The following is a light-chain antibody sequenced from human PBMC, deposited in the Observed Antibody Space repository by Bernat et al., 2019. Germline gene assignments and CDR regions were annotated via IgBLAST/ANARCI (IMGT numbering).Light chain of an antibody. V-gene: IGKV1-39*01. CDR3: NRSYGTPRQFT. J-gene: IGKJ3*01. Sequence: DIQMTQSPSSLSASVGDRVTITCRTSQTISYYLNWYQQKPGKAPTLLIYGASTLQSGVPSGFSGSGSGTAFTLTISSLQPEDFATYYCNRSYGTPRQFTFGPGATVDVK. CDR1: QTISYY. CDR2: GAS.